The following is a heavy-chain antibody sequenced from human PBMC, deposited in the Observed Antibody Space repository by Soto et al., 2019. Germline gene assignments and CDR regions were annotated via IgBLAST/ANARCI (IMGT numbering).Heavy chain of an antibody. CDR3: ARDLKTRHCDY. V-gene: IGHV3-33*01. Sequence: QVQLVESGGGVVQPGRSLRLSCAASGFAFSGYAMHWVRQAPGKGLEWVAIIWYDGSNTYYADSVKGRFTISRENSNNMVYLQMNSLRAEDTAVYYCARDLKTRHCDYWGQGTLVTVSS. D-gene: IGHD4-17*01. CDR2: IWYDGSNT. CDR1: GFAFSGYA. J-gene: IGHJ4*02.